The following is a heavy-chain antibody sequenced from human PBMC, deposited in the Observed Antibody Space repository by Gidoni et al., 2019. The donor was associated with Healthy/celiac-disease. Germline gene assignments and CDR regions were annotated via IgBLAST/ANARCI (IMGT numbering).Heavy chain of an antibody. J-gene: IGHJ6*02. CDR3: ARDRLQQTFYYYYGMDV. CDR2: ISYDGSNK. D-gene: IGHD5-18*01. CDR1: GFTFSGYA. V-gene: IGHV3-30-3*01. Sequence: QVQLVESGGGVVQPGRSLRLSCAASGFTFSGYAMHWVRQAPGKGLEWVAVISYDGSNKCYADSVKGRFTISRDNSKNTLYLQMNSLRAEDTALYYCARDRLQQTFYYYYGMDVWGQGTTVTVSS.